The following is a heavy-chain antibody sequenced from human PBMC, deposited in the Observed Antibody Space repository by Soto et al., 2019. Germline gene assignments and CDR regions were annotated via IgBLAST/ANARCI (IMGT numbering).Heavy chain of an antibody. Sequence: QGQLVHSGAEVKKPGPSVKFSCKAPGATFSSDPITWLGRAPGQGLDWRGGFNPISDTTNYAQKSQGRVTITADESTSTAYKELSSLRSEDTAVYYCARSQGSSTSLEIYYYYYYGMDVWGQGTTVTVSS. D-gene: IGHD2-2*01. V-gene: IGHV1-69*01. CDR1: GATFSSDP. J-gene: IGHJ6*02. CDR2: FNPISDTT. CDR3: ARSQGSSTSLEIYYYYYYGMDV.